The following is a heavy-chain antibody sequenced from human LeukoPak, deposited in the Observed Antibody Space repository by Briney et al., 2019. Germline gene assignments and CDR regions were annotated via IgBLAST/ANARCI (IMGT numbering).Heavy chain of an antibody. CDR3: AKNLEVFTVYYFDY. Sequence: GGSLRLSCAGSGFSFSNYVMTWVRQAPGKGLEWVSTVSNSGASAYYADSVKGRFTIPRDNSKNTLYLQMNSLRAEDTAVYYCAKNLEVFTVYYFDYWGQGTLVTVSS. V-gene: IGHV3-23*01. CDR2: VSNSGASA. J-gene: IGHJ4*02. CDR1: GFSFSNYV. D-gene: IGHD2-8*01.